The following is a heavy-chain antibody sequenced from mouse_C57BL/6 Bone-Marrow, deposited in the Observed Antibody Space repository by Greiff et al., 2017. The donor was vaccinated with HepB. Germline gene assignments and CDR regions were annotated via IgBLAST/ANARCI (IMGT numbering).Heavy chain of an antibody. CDR2: IDPSDSYT. Sequence: VQLQQPGAELVKPGASVKLSCKASGYTFTRYWMQWVKQRPGQGLEWIGEIDPSDSYTNYNQKFKGKATLTVDTSSSTAYMPLSSLTSEDSAVYYCARDDYEEWFAYWGQGTLVTVSA. D-gene: IGHD2-4*01. J-gene: IGHJ3*01. CDR3: ARDDYEEWFAY. CDR1: GYTFTRYW. V-gene: IGHV1-50*01.